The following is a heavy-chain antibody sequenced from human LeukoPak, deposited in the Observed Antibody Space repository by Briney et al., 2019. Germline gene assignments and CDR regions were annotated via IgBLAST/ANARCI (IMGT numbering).Heavy chain of an antibody. CDR2: ISGSGGST. CDR1: GFTFSSYD. CDR3: AKTLSGSRRGGFDP. Sequence: GGSLRLSCAASGFTFSSYDMSWVRQAPGKGLEWVSAISGSGGSTYYADSGKGRFTISRDNSKNTLYLQMNSLRAEDTAVYYCAKTLSGSRRGGFDPWGQGTLVTVSS. V-gene: IGHV3-23*01. D-gene: IGHD1-26*01. J-gene: IGHJ5*02.